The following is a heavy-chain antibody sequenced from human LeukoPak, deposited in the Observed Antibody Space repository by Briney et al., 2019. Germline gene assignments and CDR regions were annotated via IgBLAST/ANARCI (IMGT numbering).Heavy chain of an antibody. Sequence: GGSLRLSCAASGFTFSSYAMSWVRQAPGKGLEWVSAISGSGGSTYYADSVKGRFTISRDNSKNTLYLQMNSQRAEDTAVYYCARDAGIAAAGPLDYWGQGTLVTVSS. J-gene: IGHJ4*02. CDR1: GFTFSSYA. CDR2: ISGSGGST. D-gene: IGHD6-13*01. CDR3: ARDAGIAAAGPLDY. V-gene: IGHV3-23*01.